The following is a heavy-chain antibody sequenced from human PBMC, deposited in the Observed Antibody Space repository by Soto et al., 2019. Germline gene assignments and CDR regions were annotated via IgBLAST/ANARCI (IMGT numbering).Heavy chain of an antibody. J-gene: IGHJ4*02. V-gene: IGHV4-31*03. D-gene: IGHD5-12*01. CDR3: AREGRDGYNSLFDY. CDR2: IYYSGST. Sequence: PSETLSLTCTVSGGSISSGGYYWSWIRQHPGKGLEWIGYIYYSGSTYYNPSLKSRVTISVDTSKNQFSLKLSSVTAADTAVYYCAREGRDGYNSLFDYWCQGTLVTVSS. CDR1: GGSISSGGYY.